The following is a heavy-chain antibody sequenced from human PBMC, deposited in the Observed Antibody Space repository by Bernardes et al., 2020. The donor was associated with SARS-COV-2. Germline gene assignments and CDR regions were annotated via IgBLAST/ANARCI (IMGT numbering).Heavy chain of an antibody. CDR1: GGSISSGSYY. CDR3: ARTYSYGLARIDY. D-gene: IGHD5-18*01. Sequence: SETLSLTCTVSGGSISSGSYYWSWIRQPAGKGLEWIGRIYTSGSTNYNPSLKSRVTISVDTSKNQFSLKLSSVTAADTAVYYCARTYSYGLARIDYWGQGTLVTVSS. J-gene: IGHJ4*02. CDR2: IYTSGST. V-gene: IGHV4-61*02.